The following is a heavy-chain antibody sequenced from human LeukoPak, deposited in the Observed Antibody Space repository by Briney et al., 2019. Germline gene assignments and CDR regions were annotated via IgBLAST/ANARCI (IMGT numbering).Heavy chain of an antibody. V-gene: IGHV3-64*01. J-gene: IGHJ4*02. Sequence: PGGSLRLSCAASGFTFSSYAMHWVRQAPGKGLEYVSAISSNGGSTYYANSVKGRFTISRDNSKNTLYLQMNSLRADDTAIYYCVKEGGDLYRPFDYWGQGTLLTVSS. CDR3: VKEGGDLYRPFDY. CDR1: GFTFSSYA. D-gene: IGHD3-16*01. CDR2: ISSNGGST.